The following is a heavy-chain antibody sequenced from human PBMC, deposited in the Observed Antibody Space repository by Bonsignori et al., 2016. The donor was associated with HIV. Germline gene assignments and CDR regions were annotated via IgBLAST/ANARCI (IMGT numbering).Heavy chain of an antibody. J-gene: IGHJ4*02. CDR3: ARGSRRPGHNAIPNFDY. CDR2: IIPIFGTP. D-gene: IGHD5-24*01. Sequence: SVKVSCKASGGTFSSHAINWVRQAPGQGLEWVGGIIPIFGTPNYAQKFQDRVTFSADDSTNTAYLELRGLTFEDTAVYFCARGSRRPGHNAIPNFDYWGQGSLVTVSS. V-gene: IGHV1-69*13. CDR1: GGTFSSHA.